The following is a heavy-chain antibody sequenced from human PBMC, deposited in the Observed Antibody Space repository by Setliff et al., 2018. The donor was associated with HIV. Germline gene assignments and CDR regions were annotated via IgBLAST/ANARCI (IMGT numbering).Heavy chain of an antibody. J-gene: IGHJ3*02. CDR3: ARNPCSGGSCPDAFDI. D-gene: IGHD2-15*01. V-gene: IGHV4-59*01. CDR2: IYYSGST. CDR1: GGSISSYY. Sequence: ETLSLTCTISGGSISSYYWSWIRQPPGKGLEWIGYIYYSGSTNYNPSLNSLVTISVDTSKNQFSLKLSSVTAADTAVDYCARNPCSGGSCPDAFDIWGQGTMVTVSS.